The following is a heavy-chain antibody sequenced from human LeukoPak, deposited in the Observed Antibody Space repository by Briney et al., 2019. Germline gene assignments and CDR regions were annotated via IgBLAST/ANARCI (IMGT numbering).Heavy chain of an antibody. Sequence: ASVKVSFKASGYTFTSYYMHWVRQAPGQGLEWMGIINPSGGSTSYAQKFQGRVTMTRDTSTSTVYMELSSLRSEDTAVYYCAREIGYCSSTSCLRGFDYWGQGTLVTVSS. V-gene: IGHV1-46*01. CDR1: GYTFTSYY. D-gene: IGHD2-2*03. CDR3: AREIGYCSSTSCLRGFDY. J-gene: IGHJ4*02. CDR2: INPSGGST.